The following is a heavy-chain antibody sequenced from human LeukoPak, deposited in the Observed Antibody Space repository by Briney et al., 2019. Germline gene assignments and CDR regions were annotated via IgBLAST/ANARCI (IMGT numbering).Heavy chain of an antibody. CDR2: INHSGST. CDR1: GFTVSSNY. CDR3: ARGLLGLEWLTANWFDP. V-gene: IGHV4-34*01. J-gene: IGHJ5*02. Sequence: GSLRLSCAASGFTVSSNYMSWIRQPPGKGLEWIGEINHSGSTNYNPSLKSRVTISVDTSKNQFSLKLSSVTAADTAVYYCARGLLGLEWLTANWFDPWGQGTLVTVSS. D-gene: IGHD3-3*01.